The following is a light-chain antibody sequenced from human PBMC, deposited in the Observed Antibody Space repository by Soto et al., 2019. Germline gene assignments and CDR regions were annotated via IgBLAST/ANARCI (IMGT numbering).Light chain of an antibody. CDR3: QQYNKWPLT. Sequence: EIVMTQSPATLSVSPGERATLSCRASQSVSSTLAWYQQKPGQAPRLLIYGVSTRATGIPVRFSGSGSGTEFTLTISSLQSEDFAVYYCQQYNKWPLTFGGGTEVEI. CDR1: QSVSST. CDR2: GVS. J-gene: IGKJ4*01. V-gene: IGKV3-15*01.